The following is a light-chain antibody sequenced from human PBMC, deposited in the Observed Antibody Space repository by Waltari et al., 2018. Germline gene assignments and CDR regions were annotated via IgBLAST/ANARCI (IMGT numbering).Light chain of an antibody. CDR1: QSVGRT. V-gene: IGKV3-20*01. CDR3: QHYLRLPVA. Sequence: EIVLTQSPGTLSLSPGERAIVSCRASQSVGRTLAWYKQKPGQAPRLLIYGASNRATGIPDRFIGSGFGTDFSLTISGLEPEDSAVYYCQHYLRLPVAFGQGTKVEIK. J-gene: IGKJ1*01. CDR2: GAS.